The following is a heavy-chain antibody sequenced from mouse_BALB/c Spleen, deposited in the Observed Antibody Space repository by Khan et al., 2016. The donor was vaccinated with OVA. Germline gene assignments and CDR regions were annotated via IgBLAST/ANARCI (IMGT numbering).Heavy chain of an antibody. CDR1: GYTFTSYV. D-gene: IGHD3-1*01. J-gene: IGHJ3*01. Sequence: VQLKQSGPELVKPGASVKMSCKASGYTFTSYVMHWVKQKPGQGLEWIGYINPYNDYTNFNEKFKGKATLTSDKSSSTAYMELSSLTSEDSAVYYCARGVLGRRTWFAYWGQGTLVTVSA. CDR2: INPYNDYT. V-gene: IGHV1S136*01. CDR3: ARGVLGRRTWFAY.